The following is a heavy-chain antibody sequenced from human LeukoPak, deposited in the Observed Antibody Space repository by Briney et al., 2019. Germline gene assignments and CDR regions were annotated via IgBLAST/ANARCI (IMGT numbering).Heavy chain of an antibody. CDR3: ARDFHDFWSGYPNWFDP. CDR2: IYYSGST. V-gene: IGHV4-39*07. Sequence: PSETLSLTCTVSGGSISSSSYYWGWIRQPPGKGLEWIGSIYYSGSTYYNPSLKSRVTISVDRSKNQFSLKLSSVTAADTAVYYCARDFHDFWSGYPNWFDPWGQGTLVTVSS. J-gene: IGHJ5*02. D-gene: IGHD3-3*01. CDR1: GGSISSSSYY.